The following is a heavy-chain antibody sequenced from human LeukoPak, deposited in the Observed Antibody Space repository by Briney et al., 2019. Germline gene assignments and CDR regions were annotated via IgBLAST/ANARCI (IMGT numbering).Heavy chain of an antibody. D-gene: IGHD4-17*01. V-gene: IGHV4-39*01. Sequence: PSETLSLTCTVSGGSIIGSTYYWGWIRQPPGKGLEWIGSAFYTGDTYYKSSLKSRVTISVDTSKNEFSLKLGSVTAADTAVYYCGRLRGAMTTLTSIFDSWGQGTLVTVSS. CDR2: AFYTGDT. J-gene: IGHJ4*02. CDR1: GGSIIGSTYY. CDR3: GRLRGAMTTLTSIFDS.